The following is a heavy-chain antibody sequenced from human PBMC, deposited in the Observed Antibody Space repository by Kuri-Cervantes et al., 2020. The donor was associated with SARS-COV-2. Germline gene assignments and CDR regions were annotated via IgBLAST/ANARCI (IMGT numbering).Heavy chain of an antibody. CDR1: GYTFSDYSNYY. V-gene: IGHV1-2*04. J-gene: IGHJ6*02. Sequence: ASVKVSCKASGYTFSDYSNYYMYWVRQAPGQGPEWMGWINPNSGGTNYAQNFQGWVTMTRDTSISTAYMELSRLRSDDTAVYYCARGMVRGIIQYYYYAMDVWGQGTTVTVS. CDR2: INPNSGGT. CDR3: ARGMVRGIIQYYYYAMDV. D-gene: IGHD3-10*01.